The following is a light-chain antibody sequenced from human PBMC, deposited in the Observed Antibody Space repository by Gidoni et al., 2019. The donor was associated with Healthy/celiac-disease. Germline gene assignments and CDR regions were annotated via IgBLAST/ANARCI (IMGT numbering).Light chain of an antibody. CDR2: GAS. CDR1: QSFSSN. V-gene: IGKV3-15*01. J-gene: IGKJ1*01. Sequence: ELVMTQSPATLSVSPGERATLSCRARQSFSSNLAWYQQKPGQAPRLLIYGASTRATGIPARFSGSGSGTEFTLTISSLQSEDFAVYYCQQYNNWPGTFGQGTKVEIK. CDR3: QQYNNWPGT.